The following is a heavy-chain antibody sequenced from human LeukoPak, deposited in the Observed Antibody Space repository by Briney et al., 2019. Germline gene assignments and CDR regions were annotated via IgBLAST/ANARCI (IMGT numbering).Heavy chain of an antibody. V-gene: IGHV4-61*02. CDR1: GGSISSGSYY. J-gene: IGHJ4*02. Sequence: SETLSLTCTVSGGSISSGSYYWSWIRQPAGKGLEWIGRIYTSGSTNYNPSLKSRVTISVDTSKNQFSLKLSSVTAADTAVYYCARYQPLVGATDYWGQGTLVTVSS. CDR2: IYTSGST. CDR3: ARYQPLVGATDY. D-gene: IGHD1-26*01.